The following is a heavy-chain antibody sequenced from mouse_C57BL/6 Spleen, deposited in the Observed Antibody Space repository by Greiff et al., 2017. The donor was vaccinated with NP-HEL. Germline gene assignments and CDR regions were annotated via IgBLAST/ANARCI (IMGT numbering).Heavy chain of an antibody. CDR2: INPSSGYT. V-gene: IGHV1-4*01. Sequence: QVQLQQSGAELARPGASVKMSCKASGYTFTSYTMHWVKQRPGQGLEWIGYINPSSGYTKYNQKFKDKATLTADKSSSTAYMQRSSLTSEDAAVYYCARKVYDYGYAMDYWGQGTSVTVSS. J-gene: IGHJ4*01. D-gene: IGHD2-4*01. CDR3: ARKVYDYGYAMDY. CDR1: GYTFTSYT.